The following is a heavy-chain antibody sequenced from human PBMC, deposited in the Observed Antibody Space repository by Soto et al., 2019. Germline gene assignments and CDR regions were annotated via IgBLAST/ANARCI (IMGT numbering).Heavy chain of an antibody. J-gene: IGHJ5*02. CDR2: IIPILGIA. CDR3: AAGYSYGYKAVAAPFDP. V-gene: IGHV1-69*02. CDR1: GGTFSSYT. Sequence: QVQLVQSGAEVKKPGSSVKVSCKASGGTFSSYTISWVRQAPGQGLEWMGRIIPILGIANYAQKFQGRVTITAEKYTSTAYMELSSLRSEDTAVYYCAAGYSYGYKAVAAPFDPWGQGTLVTVSS. D-gene: IGHD5-18*01.